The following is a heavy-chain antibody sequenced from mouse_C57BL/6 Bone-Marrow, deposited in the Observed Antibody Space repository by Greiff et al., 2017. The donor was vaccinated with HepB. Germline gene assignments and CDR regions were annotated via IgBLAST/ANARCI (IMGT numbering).Heavy chain of an antibody. CDR1: GFTFSSYA. Sequence: DVQLVESGEGLVKPGGSLKLSCAASGFTFSSYAMSWVRQTPEKRLEWVAYISSGGDYIYYAETVKGRFTISRDNARNTLYLQMSSLKSEDTAMYYCTRERVYYGNYVDYYAMDYWGQGTSVTVSS. J-gene: IGHJ4*01. CDR3: TRERVYYGNYVDYYAMDY. D-gene: IGHD2-1*01. V-gene: IGHV5-9-1*02. CDR2: ISSGGDYI.